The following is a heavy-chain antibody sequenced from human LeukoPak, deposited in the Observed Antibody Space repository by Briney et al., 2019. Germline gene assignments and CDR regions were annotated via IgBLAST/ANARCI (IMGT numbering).Heavy chain of an antibody. D-gene: IGHD5-12*01. Sequence: PGGSLRLSCGASGFTFSTYWMNWVRQAPGKGLVWVSQINGDGSNTNYADSVKGPFTNPRDNAKNTLYLQMTSMRAEDTAVCYCASLGATSDYWGQGTLVTVSS. CDR3: ASLGATSDY. V-gene: IGHV3-74*01. CDR1: GFTFSTYW. CDR2: INGDGSNT. J-gene: IGHJ4*02.